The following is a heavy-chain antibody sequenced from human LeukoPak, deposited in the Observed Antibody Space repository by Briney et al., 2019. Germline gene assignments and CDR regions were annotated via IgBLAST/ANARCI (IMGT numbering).Heavy chain of an antibody. D-gene: IGHD3-10*01. CDR3: ARVRDYYGSGSYWVPFDY. J-gene: IGHJ4*02. CDR2: ISSSSSYI. Sequence: KAGGSLRLSCAASGFTFSSYSMNWVRQAPGKGLEWVSSISSSSSYIYYAGSVKGRFTISRNNAKNSLYLQMNSLRAEDTAVYYCARVRDYYGSGSYWVPFDYWGQGTLVTVSS. CDR1: GFTFSSYS. V-gene: IGHV3-21*01.